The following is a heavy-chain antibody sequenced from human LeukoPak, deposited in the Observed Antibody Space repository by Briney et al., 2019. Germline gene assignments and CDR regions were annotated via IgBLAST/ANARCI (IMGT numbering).Heavy chain of an antibody. D-gene: IGHD2-15*01. CDR1: GFTFNSYW. J-gene: IGHJ3*02. CDR3: ARDREVVAFDI. Sequence: GSLRLSCAVSGFTFNSYWMYWVRQAPGKGLVLVSGINSDESSTTYADSVKSRFTISRDNAKSTLHLQMNSLRAEDTAVYYCARDREVVAFDIWGQGTMVTVSS. V-gene: IGHV3-74*01. CDR2: INSDESST.